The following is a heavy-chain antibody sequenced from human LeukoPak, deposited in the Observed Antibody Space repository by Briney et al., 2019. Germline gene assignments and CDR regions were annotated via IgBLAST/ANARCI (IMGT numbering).Heavy chain of an antibody. J-gene: IGHJ3*02. CDR3: ARVGNCSSPSCSGPRFDAFDT. Sequence: ASVKVSCKASGYTFTGYYMHWVRQAPGQGLEWMGWINPNSGGTNYAQKFQGWVTMTRDTSISTAYMELSRLRSDDTAVYYCARVGNCSSPSCSGPRFDAFDTGAKGQWSPSLQ. CDR2: INPNSGGT. D-gene: IGHD2-2*01. V-gene: IGHV1-2*04. CDR1: GYTFTGYY.